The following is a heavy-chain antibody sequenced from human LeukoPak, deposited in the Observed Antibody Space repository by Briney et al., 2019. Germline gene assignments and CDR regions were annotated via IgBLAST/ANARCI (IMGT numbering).Heavy chain of an antibody. CDR2: NYYSGST. CDR1: GGSIRSYY. J-gene: IGHJ3*02. Sequence: PSETLSLTCTVSGGSIRSYYWSWIRQPPGKGLEGSGYNYYSGSTNSNHSIMSRVTISVDTSKNQYSLKLSSVTAADTAVYYYARALPPTGSSWYPGRGAFDIWGQGTMVTVSS. CDR3: ARALPPTGSSWYPGRGAFDI. D-gene: IGHD6-13*01. V-gene: IGHV4-59*01.